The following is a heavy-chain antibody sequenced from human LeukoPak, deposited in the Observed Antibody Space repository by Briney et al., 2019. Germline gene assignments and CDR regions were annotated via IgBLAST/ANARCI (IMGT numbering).Heavy chain of an antibody. J-gene: IGHJ4*02. CDR1: GFTFNGSA. D-gene: IGHD4-17*01. V-gene: IGHV3-73*01. CDR3: TRRHYGDYVVDN. Sequence: GGSLRLSCATSGFTFNGSALHWVRQASGQGLEWVGRIRSKAHRYATAYAASVKGRFTVSRDDLKNMAYLQMNSLKTEDTAIYYCTRRHYGDYVVDNWGQGTLVTVSS. CDR2: IRSKAHRYAT.